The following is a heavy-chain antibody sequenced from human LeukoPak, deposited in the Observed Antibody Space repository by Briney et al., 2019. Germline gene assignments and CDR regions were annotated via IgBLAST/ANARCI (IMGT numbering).Heavy chain of an antibody. Sequence: PSETLSLTCTVSGGSISTYYWSWLRQPAGKGLEWIGRIYISGSTNYNPSLKSRVSMSVDTSKNHFSLKLSSVTAADTAVYYCARWTTLVRGFDYWGQGTLVTVSS. CDR3: ARWTTLVRGFDY. J-gene: IGHJ4*02. V-gene: IGHV4-4*07. CDR2: IYISGST. D-gene: IGHD3-10*01. CDR1: GGSISTYY.